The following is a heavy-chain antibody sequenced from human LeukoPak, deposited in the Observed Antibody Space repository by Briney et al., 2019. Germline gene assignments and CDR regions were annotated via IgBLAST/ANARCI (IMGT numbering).Heavy chain of an antibody. D-gene: IGHD3-22*01. V-gene: IGHV4-38-2*02. CDR1: GYSISSGYY. CDR2: IYHSGST. J-gene: IGHJ4*02. Sequence: SETLSLTCTVSGYSISSGYYWGWIRQPPGKGLEWIGSIYHSGSTYYNPSLKSRVTISVDTSKNQFSLKLSSVTAADTAVYYCARAPYDSSGYLDYWGQGTLVTVSS. CDR3: ARAPYDSSGYLDY.